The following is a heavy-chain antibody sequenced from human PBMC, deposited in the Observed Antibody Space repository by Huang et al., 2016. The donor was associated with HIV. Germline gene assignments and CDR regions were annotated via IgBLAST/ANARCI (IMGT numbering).Heavy chain of an antibody. J-gene: IGHJ6*02. CDR1: GYRFRSNW. V-gene: IGHV5-51*01. CDR3: ARLIGSPSFYYGLDV. Sequence: EVQLVQSGAEVKKPGESLKISCKGSGYRFRSNWIGWVRQMPGKGLEWMGIIYPGDSDTRYSPSIQGQVTSSADKSINTAYLQWSSLKAADTAMYYCARLIGSPSFYYGLDVWGQGTTVTVSS. D-gene: IGHD3-10*01. CDR2: IYPGDSDT.